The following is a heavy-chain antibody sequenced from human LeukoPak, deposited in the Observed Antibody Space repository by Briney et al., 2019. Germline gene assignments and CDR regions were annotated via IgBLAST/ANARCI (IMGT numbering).Heavy chain of an antibody. CDR2: ISWNSGSI. V-gene: IGHV3-9*01. CDR3: AKDTGGAAPLRYMDV. Sequence: PGGSPRLSCAASGFTFDDYAMHWVRQAPGNGLEWVSGISWNSGSIGYADSVKGRFTISRDNAKNSLYLQMNSLRAEDTALYYCAKDTGGAAPLRYMDVWGKGTTVTVSS. D-gene: IGHD6-6*01. J-gene: IGHJ6*03. CDR1: GFTFDDYA.